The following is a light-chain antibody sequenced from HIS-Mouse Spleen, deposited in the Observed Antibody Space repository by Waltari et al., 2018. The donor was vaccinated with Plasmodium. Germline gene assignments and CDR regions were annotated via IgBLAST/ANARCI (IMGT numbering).Light chain of an antibody. J-gene: IGLJ3*02. Sequence: SYELTPPPSVSVSPGHTARITCSGDALPTTYTYWYQQKSGQAPVLVIYEDSKRPSGIPERFSGSSSGTMATLTISGAQVEDEADYYCYSTDSSGNHRVFGGGTKLTVL. V-gene: IGLV3-10*01. CDR2: EDS. CDR3: YSTDSSGNHRV. CDR1: ALPTTY.